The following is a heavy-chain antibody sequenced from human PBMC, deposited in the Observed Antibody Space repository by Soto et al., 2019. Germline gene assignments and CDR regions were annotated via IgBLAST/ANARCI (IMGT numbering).Heavy chain of an antibody. CDR2: IYSGGST. CDR1: GFTFSSYA. Sequence: GGSLRLSSAASGFTFSSYAMHWVRQAPGKGLEWVAVIYSGGSTYYADSVKGRFTISRDNSKNTLYLQMNSLRAEDTAVYYCARILRYFDWLRGGGGAFDIWGQGTMVTVSS. V-gene: IGHV3-66*01. J-gene: IGHJ3*02. D-gene: IGHD3-9*01. CDR3: ARILRYFDWLRGGGGAFDI.